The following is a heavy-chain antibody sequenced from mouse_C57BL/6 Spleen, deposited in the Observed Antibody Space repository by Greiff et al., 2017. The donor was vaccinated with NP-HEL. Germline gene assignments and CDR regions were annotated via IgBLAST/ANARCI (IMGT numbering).Heavy chain of an antibody. CDR1: GYTFTDYY. CDR3: AASNWDDYFDY. V-gene: IGHV1-76*01. CDR2: IYPGSGNT. J-gene: IGHJ2*01. Sequence: VMLVESGAELVRPGASVKLSCKASGYTFTDYYINWVKQRPGQGLEWIARIYPGSGNTYYNEKFKGKATLTAEKSSSTAYMQLSSLTSEDSAVYFCAASNWDDYFDYWGQGTTLTVSS. D-gene: IGHD4-1*01.